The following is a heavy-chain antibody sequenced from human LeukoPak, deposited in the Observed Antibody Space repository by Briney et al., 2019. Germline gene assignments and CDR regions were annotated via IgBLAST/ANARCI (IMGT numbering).Heavy chain of an antibody. D-gene: IGHD3-10*01. CDR2: IYYSGST. Sequence: SETLSLTCAISGGPISSNYWSWIRQPPGKGLEWIGYIYYSGSTNYNPSLKSRVTISVDTSKNQFSLKVSSVTAADTAVYYCASNYYGSGSLDYWGQGNLVTVS. CDR3: ASNYYGSGSLDY. CDR1: GGPISSNY. V-gene: IGHV4-59*08. J-gene: IGHJ4*02.